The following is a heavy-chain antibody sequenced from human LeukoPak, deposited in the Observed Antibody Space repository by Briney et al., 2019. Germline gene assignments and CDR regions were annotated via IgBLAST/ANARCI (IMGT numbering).Heavy chain of an antibody. CDR2: IYGSGYT. J-gene: IGHJ4*02. CDR3: ARETSLAGFASGLGFNY. Sequence: SETLFLTCTVSGGSISGWYWSWIRQPPGKGLEWIGYIYGSGYTNYNPSLKSRVTMSIDTSRNHFSLKLTSVTAADTATYYCARETSLAGFASGLGFNYWGQGILVTVSS. V-gene: IGHV4-59*01. CDR1: GGSISGWY. D-gene: IGHD6-19*01.